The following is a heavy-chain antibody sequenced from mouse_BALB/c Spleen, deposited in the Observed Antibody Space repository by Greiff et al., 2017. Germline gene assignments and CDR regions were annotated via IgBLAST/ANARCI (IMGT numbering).Heavy chain of an antibody. D-gene: IGHD2-10*01. CDR3: NSYYGGY. V-gene: IGHV14-4*02. J-gene: IGHJ2*01. Sequence: EVQLQQSGAELVRSGASVKLSCTASGFNIKDYYMHWVKQRPEQGLEWIGWIDPENGDTEYAPKFQGKATMTADTSSNTAYLQLSSLTSEDTAVYYCNSYYGGYWGQGTTLTVSS. CDR2: IDPENGDT. CDR1: GFNIKDYY.